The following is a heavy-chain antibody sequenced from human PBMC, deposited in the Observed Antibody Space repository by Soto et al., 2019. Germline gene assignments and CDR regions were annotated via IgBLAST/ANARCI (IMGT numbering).Heavy chain of an antibody. V-gene: IGHV3-23*01. J-gene: IGHJ1*01. D-gene: IGHD1-26*01. CDR1: GFTFSSYA. CDR2: ISGSGGST. CDR3: ASMVGATKRAEYFQH. Sequence: GGSLRLSCAASGFTFSSYAMSWVRQAPGKGLEWVSAISGSGGSTYYADSVKGRFTISRDNSKNTLYLQMNSLRAEDTAVYYCASMVGATKRAEYFQHWGQGTLVTVSS.